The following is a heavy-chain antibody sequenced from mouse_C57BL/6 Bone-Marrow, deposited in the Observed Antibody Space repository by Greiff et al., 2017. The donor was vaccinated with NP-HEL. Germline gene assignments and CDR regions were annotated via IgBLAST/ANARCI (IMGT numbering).Heavy chain of an antibody. CDR1: GFNIKDDY. V-gene: IGHV14-4*01. D-gene: IGHD2-4*01. CDR3: TTGYDYGGFAY. Sequence: EVQLQQSGAELVRPGASVKLSCKASGFNIKDDYMHWVKQRPGQGLEWIGWIDPENGDTEYASKFQGKATITTDTSSNTAYLQLSSLTAEDTAVNYCTTGYDYGGFAYWGQGTLVTVSA. J-gene: IGHJ3*01. CDR2: IDPENGDT.